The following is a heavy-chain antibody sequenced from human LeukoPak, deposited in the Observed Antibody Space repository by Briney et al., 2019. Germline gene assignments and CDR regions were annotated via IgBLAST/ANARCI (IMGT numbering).Heavy chain of an antibody. V-gene: IGHV4-34*01. CDR1: GGSFSGYY. J-gene: IGHJ4*02. CDR3: ARHSNYRYYLDY. Sequence: PSETLSLTCAVYGGSFSGYYWSWIRQPPGKGLEWIGEINHSGSTNYNPSLESRVAMSVDTSKNQFSLKLRSVTAADTAMYYCARHSNYRYYLDYWGQGTLVTVSS. D-gene: IGHD3-10*01. CDR2: INHSGST.